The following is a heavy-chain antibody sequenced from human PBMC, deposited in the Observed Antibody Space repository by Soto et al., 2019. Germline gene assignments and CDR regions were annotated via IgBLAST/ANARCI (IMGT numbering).Heavy chain of an antibody. CDR3: XXXXXXVTWWFDP. Sequence: QITLKESGPTLVKPTQTLTLTCTFSGFSLTTSGVGVGWIRQPPGKALEWLALIYWDDDKRYSQSLKSRVTXXXXXXXXXXXXXXXXXXXXXXXXXFXXXXXXXVTWWFDPWGQGTLVTVSS. CDR1: GFSLTTSGVG. J-gene: IGHJ5*02. CDR2: IYWDDDK. V-gene: IGHV2-5*02. D-gene: IGHD2-21*02.